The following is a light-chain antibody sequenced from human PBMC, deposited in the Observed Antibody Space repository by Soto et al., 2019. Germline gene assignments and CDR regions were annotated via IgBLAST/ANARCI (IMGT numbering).Light chain of an antibody. J-gene: IGKJ4*01. CDR1: QSVSRNY. CDR2: GAS. CDR3: QQYGSTPLT. V-gene: IGKV3-20*01. Sequence: EIVLTQSPGTLSLSPGGRATLSCRASQSVSRNYVAWYQQKPGQAPRLLIYGASSRASGIPDRFSGSGSGVDFTLSITRLEPEDFALYYCQQYGSTPLTFGGGTKVEIK.